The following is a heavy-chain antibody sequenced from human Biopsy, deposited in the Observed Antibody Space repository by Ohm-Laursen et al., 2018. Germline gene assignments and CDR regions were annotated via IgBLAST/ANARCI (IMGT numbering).Heavy chain of an antibody. CDR3: AAYYYDSSGYFYAFHY. D-gene: IGHD3-22*01. CDR1: GVSISSYF. Sequence: SETLSLTYTVSGVSISSYFWSWIRQPLGKGLEWIGYVSYSGNTKYNPSLKSRVIISADTSKNQFSLKLSSVTAADTAMYYCAAYYYDSSGYFYAFHYWGQGTLVTVSS. CDR2: VSYSGNT. J-gene: IGHJ4*02. V-gene: IGHV4-59*08.